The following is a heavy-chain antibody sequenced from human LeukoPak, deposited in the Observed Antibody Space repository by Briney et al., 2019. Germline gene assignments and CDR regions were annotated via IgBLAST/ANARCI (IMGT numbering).Heavy chain of an antibody. V-gene: IGHV3-23*01. D-gene: IGHD2-15*01. CDR1: GGTFSSYA. CDR2: ISGSGGST. CDR3: ARCSGGSCYANYFDY. Sequence: GASVKVSCKASGGTFSSYAMSWVRQAPGKGLEWVSAISGSGGSTYYADSVKGRFTISRDNSKNTLYLQMNSLRAEDTAVYYCARCSGGSCYANYFDYWGQGTLVTVSS. J-gene: IGHJ4*02.